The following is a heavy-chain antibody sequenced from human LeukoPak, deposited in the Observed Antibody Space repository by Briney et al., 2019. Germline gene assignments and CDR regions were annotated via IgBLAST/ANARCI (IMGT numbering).Heavy chain of an antibody. Sequence: PGASVKVSCKASGYTFTSYGISWVRQAPGQGLEWMGWISAYNGNTNYAQKLQGRVTMTTDTSTSTAYMELRSLRSDDTAVYYCARDQGYCSGGSCPVMDVWGQGTLVTVSS. CDR2: ISAYNGNT. CDR3: ARDQGYCSGGSCPVMDV. D-gene: IGHD2-15*01. J-gene: IGHJ4*02. CDR1: GYTFTSYG. V-gene: IGHV1-18*01.